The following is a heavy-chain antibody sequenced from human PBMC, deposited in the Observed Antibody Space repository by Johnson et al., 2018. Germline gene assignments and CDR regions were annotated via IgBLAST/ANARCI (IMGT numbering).Heavy chain of an antibody. CDR1: GVSIGTYY. CDR2: VYYTGNT. V-gene: IGHV4-59*01. D-gene: IGHD3-10*01. J-gene: IGHJ4*02. CDR3: ARGRYGELSPFDY. Sequence: QVQLQESGPGLVKPSETLLLTCTVSGVSIGTYYWSWIRQSPERGLEWIGYVYYTGNTKYNPSLKSRVTISVDTSRDQFSLRLTSVTAADTAVYYCARGRYGELSPFDYWGQGTLVTVSS.